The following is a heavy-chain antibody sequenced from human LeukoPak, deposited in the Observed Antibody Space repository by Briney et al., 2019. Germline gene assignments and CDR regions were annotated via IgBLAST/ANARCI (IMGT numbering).Heavy chain of an antibody. D-gene: IGHD2-15*01. J-gene: IGHJ6*03. V-gene: IGHV3-48*03. CDR3: ARGARAATGYYYYMDV. CDR1: GFTFSSYE. CDR2: ISSSGSTI. Sequence: PGGSLRLSCAASGFTFSSYEMNWVRQAPGKGLEWVSYISSSGSTIYYADSVKGRFTISRDNSKNTLYLQMNSLRAEDTAVYYCARGARAATGYYYYMDVWGKGTTVTVSS.